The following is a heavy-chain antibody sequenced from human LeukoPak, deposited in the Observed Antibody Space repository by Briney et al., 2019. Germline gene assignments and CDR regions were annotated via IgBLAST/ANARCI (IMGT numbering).Heavy chain of an antibody. Sequence: GGSLRLSCAASGFTFSSYAMSWVRQAPGKGLEWVSAISGSGGSTYYADSVKGRFTISRDNAKNSLYLQMNSLRAEDTAVYYCARESKYSSSSGDYWGQGTLVTVSS. J-gene: IGHJ4*02. CDR3: ARESKYSSSSGDY. CDR1: GFTFSSYA. CDR2: ISGSGGST. D-gene: IGHD6-6*01. V-gene: IGHV3-23*01.